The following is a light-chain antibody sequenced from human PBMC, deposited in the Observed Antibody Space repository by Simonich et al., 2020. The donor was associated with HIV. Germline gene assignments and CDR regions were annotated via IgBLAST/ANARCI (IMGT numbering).Light chain of an antibody. CDR1: SSDVGGYNY. CDR2: DVT. J-gene: IGLJ3*02. Sequence: QSALTQPPSASGSPGQSVTISCTGTSSDVGGYNYVSWYQQHPGKAPKLMIYDVTKRPSWVSNRFSGSKSGNTASLTISGLQAEDEADYYCSLYVSSGVFGGGTKLTVL. V-gene: IGLV2-14*03. CDR3: SLYVSSGV.